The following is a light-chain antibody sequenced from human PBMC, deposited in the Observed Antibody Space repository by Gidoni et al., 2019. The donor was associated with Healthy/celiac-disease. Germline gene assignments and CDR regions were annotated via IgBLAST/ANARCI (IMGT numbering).Light chain of an antibody. J-gene: IGLJ2*01. V-gene: IGLV2-14*03. CDR1: SSDVGGYNY. CDR3: SSYTSSSTLEV. Sequence: QSATTQPASVSRSPGQSITISCTGTSSDVGGYNYVSWYQQHPGKAPKLMIYYVSNRPSGVSNRFSGSKSGNTASLTISGLQAEDEADYYCSSYTSSSTLEVFGGGTKLTVL. CDR2: YVS.